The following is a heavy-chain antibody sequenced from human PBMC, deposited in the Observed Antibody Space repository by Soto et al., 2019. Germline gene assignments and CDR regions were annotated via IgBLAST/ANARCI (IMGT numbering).Heavy chain of an antibody. CDR1: GGSISSGGYY. V-gene: IGHV4-31*03. CDR2: IFYTGST. D-gene: IGHD3-10*01. J-gene: IGHJ6*02. Sequence: QVQLQESGPGLVKPSQTLSLTCTVSGGSISSGGYYWSWIRQHPGKGLEWIGYIFYTGSTYYNPSLKSRVTISVDTSKNQFSLKLSSVTAADTAVYYCARDRRGGSYGMDVWGQGTTVTVSS. CDR3: ARDRRGGSYGMDV.